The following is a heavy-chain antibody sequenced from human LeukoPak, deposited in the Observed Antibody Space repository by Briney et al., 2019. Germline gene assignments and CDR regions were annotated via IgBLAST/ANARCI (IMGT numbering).Heavy chain of an antibody. Sequence: GGSLRLSCAASGFTFSNAWMSWVRQAPGKGLEWVGRIKSKTDGGTTDYAAPVKGRFTSSRDDAKNTLYLQMNCLKTEDTAVYYCTTDSGYYYGSGSPWGQGTLVTVSS. CDR2: IKSKTDGGTT. J-gene: IGHJ5*02. CDR1: GFTFSNAW. D-gene: IGHD3-10*01. V-gene: IGHV3-15*01. CDR3: TTDSGYYYGSGSP.